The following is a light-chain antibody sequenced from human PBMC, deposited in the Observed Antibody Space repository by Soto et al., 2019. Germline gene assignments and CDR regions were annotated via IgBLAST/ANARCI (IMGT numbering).Light chain of an antibody. Sequence: SLLTQPSSLSGSPGQSITISCPGTSSDVGGYNYVSWYQQHPGKAPKLMIYDVSDRPSGVSNRFSGSKSGNTASLTISGLQAEDEADYYCSSYTSSSTYVFGTGTKVTVL. CDR1: SSDVGGYNY. J-gene: IGLJ1*01. CDR3: SSYTSSSTYV. CDR2: DVS. V-gene: IGLV2-14*01.